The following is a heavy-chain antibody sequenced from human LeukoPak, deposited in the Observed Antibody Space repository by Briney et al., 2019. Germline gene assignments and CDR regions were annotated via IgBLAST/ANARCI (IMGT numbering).Heavy chain of an antibody. J-gene: IGHJ4*02. V-gene: IGHV1-46*01. CDR1: GYTFTSYY. Sequence: ASVKVSCKASGYTFTSYYMHWVRQAPGQGLEWMGIINPSGGSTSYAQKFQGRVTMTRDTSTSTVYMELSSLRSEDTAVYYCARDMGTGIVVVPAAIRGNYFDYWGQGTLVTVSS. CDR2: INPSGGST. CDR3: ARDMGTGIVVVPAAIRGNYFDY. D-gene: IGHD2-2*02.